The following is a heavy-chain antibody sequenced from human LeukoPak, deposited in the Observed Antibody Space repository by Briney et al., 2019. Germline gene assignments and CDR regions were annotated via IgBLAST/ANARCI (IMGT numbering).Heavy chain of an antibody. CDR2: IYYSGST. D-gene: IGHD6-19*01. CDR1: GGSISSSY. Sequence: SETLSLTCTVSGGSISSSYWSWIRQPPRKGLEWIGYIYYSGSTNYNPSLKSRVTISVDTSKNQFSLKLSSVTAADTAVYYCASLRQWPHYFDYWGQGTQVTVSS. J-gene: IGHJ4*02. CDR3: ASLRQWPHYFDY. V-gene: IGHV4-59*08.